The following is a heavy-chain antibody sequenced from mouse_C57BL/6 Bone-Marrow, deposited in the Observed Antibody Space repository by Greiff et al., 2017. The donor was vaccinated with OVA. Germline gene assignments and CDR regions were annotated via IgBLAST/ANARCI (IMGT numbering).Heavy chain of an antibody. CDR1: GYTFTDYY. V-gene: IGHV1-76*01. Sequence: QVQLQQSGAELVRPGASVKLSCKASGYTFTDYYINWVKQRPGQGLEWIARIYPGSGNTYYNEKFKGKATLTAEKSSSTAYMQLSSLTSEDSAVYFCARGGYSKGYFDVWGTGTTVTVSS. J-gene: IGHJ1*03. CDR3: ARGGYSKGYFDV. CDR2: IYPGSGNT. D-gene: IGHD2-5*01.